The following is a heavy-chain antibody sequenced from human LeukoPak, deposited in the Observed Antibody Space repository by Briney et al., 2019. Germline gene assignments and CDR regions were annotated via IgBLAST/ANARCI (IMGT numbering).Heavy chain of an antibody. J-gene: IGHJ6*02. CDR2: IRYDGSNK. CDR1: GFTFSSYG. Sequence: GGSLRLSCAASGFTFSSYGMHWVRQAPGKGLEWVAFIRYDGSNKYYADSVKGRFTISRDNSKNTLYLQMNSLRAEDTAVYYCAKDLYDILTGPYYYYYGMDVWGQGTTVTVSS. D-gene: IGHD3-9*01. V-gene: IGHV3-30*02. CDR3: AKDLYDILTGPYYYYYGMDV.